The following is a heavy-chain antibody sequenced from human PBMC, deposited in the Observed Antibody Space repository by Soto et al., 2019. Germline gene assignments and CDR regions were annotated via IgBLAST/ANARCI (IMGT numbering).Heavy chain of an antibody. CDR1: GDRFTDYY. CDR3: ARESGGATATLDYYYFYMDV. J-gene: IGHJ6*03. Sequence: QVQLVQSGAEVKEPGASVTVSCRASGDRFTDYYMHWVRQAPGQGLEWMGWINPNSGVTKYAQKFQGWVTMSRDTYIRTANMQLSRLGFDDTAIYYCARESGGATATLDYYYFYMDVWGTGTTVTVSS. V-gene: IGHV1-2*04. D-gene: IGHD5-12*01. CDR2: INPNSGVT.